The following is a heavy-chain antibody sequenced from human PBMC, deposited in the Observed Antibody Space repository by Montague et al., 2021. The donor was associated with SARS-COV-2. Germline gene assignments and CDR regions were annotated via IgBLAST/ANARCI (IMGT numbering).Heavy chain of an antibody. V-gene: IGHV4-59*01. Sequence: SETLSLTCTVSGGSISSYYWNWIRQPPGKGLEWIGYIYYSGSTNYNPSLKSRVTISVDTSKNQFSLKLSSVTAADTAVYYCARGSGWMENAFDIWGQGTMVTVSS. CDR1: GGSISSYY. J-gene: IGHJ3*02. CDR2: IYYSGST. D-gene: IGHD6-19*01. CDR3: ARGSGWMENAFDI.